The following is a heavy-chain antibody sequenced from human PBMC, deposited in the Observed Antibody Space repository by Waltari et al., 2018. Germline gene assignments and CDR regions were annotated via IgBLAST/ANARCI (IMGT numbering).Heavy chain of an antibody. Sequence: QFQLVQSGADVKTPGSSVKVSCKDSGGPFSSYAIRRTRQAPGQGLEWMGGIIPIFGTANYVQKCQGRVTITADESTSTAYMELSSLRSEDTAVYYCASEEVGAGGRWFDPWGQGTLVTVSS. J-gene: IGHJ5*02. CDR1: GGPFSSYA. D-gene: IGHD1-26*01. V-gene: IGHV1-69*12. CDR2: IIPIFGTA. CDR3: ASEEVGAGGRWFDP.